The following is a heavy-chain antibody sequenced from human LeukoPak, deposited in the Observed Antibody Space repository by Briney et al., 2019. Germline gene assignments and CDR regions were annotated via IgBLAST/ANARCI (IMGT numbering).Heavy chain of an antibody. D-gene: IGHD3-10*01. CDR1: GFTFDDYA. Sequence: GGSLRLSCAASGFTFDDYAMHWVRQAPGKGLEWVSGINWSSGSIGYADSVKGGFTIPRDNAKNSLYLKMNSRRTEDTALYYCSKDRRGFGFGGGNYFGYWGQGTLVTVSS. V-gene: IGHV3-9*01. J-gene: IGHJ4*02. CDR3: SKDRRGFGFGGGNYFGY. CDR2: INWSSGSI.